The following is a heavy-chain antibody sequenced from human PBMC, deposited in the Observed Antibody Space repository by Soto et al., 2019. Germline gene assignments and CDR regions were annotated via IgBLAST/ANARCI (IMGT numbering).Heavy chain of an antibody. D-gene: IGHD3-10*01. V-gene: IGHV1-2*02. J-gene: IGHJ4*02. CDR2: INANTGGT. CDR3: VRDGLKNAISD. Sequence: RASVKVSCQASGHTFTGFYMHWLRQAPGQGLEWMGWINANTGGTNYAHNFEGRVTMTRDTSIRTAYMELTGLTTDDTAVYYCVRDGLKNAISDWGQGTPVTVSS. CDR1: GHTFTGFY.